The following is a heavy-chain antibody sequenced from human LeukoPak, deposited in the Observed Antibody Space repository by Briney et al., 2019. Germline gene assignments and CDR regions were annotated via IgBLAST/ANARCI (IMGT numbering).Heavy chain of an antibody. J-gene: IGHJ2*01. Sequence: GGSLRLSCAASGFTFSSYSMNWVRQAPGKGLEWVSYISSSSSTIYYADSVKGRFTISRDNVKNSLYLQMNSLRAEDTAVYYCTIAAAGISHWYFDLWGRGTLVTVSS. CDR3: TIAAAGISHWYFDL. CDR2: ISSSSSTI. CDR1: GFTFSSYS. D-gene: IGHD6-13*01. V-gene: IGHV3-48*04.